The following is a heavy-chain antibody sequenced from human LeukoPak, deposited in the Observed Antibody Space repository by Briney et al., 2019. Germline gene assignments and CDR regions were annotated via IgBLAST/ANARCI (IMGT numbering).Heavy chain of an antibody. CDR2: INHRGTT. D-gene: IGHD2-2*01. J-gene: IGHJ1*01. V-gene: IGHV4-34*01. CDR3: ASRYCSSSSCYYSEYFQN. CDR1: GGSFSGYY. Sequence: SETLSLTCEVHGGSFSGYYWSWIRQPPGKELEWIGEINHRGTTNYNPSLKSRVTISVDTSKNQFSLKVNSMTAADTAVYYCASRYCSSSSCYYSEYFQNWGQGTLVTVSS.